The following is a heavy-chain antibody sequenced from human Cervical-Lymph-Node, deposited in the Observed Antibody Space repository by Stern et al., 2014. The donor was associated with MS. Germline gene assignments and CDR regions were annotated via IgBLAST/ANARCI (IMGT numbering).Heavy chain of an antibody. J-gene: IGHJ4*02. CDR1: GGSITSANYY. CDR3: ARQEYGDSYFDY. CDR2: IYYGETA. D-gene: IGHD4-17*01. Sequence: QLQLQESGPGLVKPSETLSLSCSVSGGSITSANYYWGWIRQPPGKGLEWIGIIYYGETAYYTPSLKSRVTISVDTSKNHFSLKLGSVTAADTAVYYCARQEYGDSYFDYWGQGTLVTVSS. V-gene: IGHV4-39*01.